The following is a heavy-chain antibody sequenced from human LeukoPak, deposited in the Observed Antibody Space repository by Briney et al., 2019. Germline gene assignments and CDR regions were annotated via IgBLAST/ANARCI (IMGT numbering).Heavy chain of an antibody. D-gene: IGHD1-26*01. J-gene: IGHJ5*02. V-gene: IGHV3-23*01. Sequence: GGSLELSCAASGFPFSSYAMSWGRQAPGKGLEGGSGISGSDGSTNYADSVKGRFTISRENSKNTLYLQMNSLRADDTAVYYCARAYVMGATRWFDPWGQGTLVTVSS. CDR3: ARAYVMGATRWFDP. CDR1: GFPFSSYA. CDR2: ISGSDGST.